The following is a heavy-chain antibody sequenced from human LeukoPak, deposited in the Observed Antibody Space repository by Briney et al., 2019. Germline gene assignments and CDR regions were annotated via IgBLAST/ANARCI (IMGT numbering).Heavy chain of an antibody. CDR3: VTHSFDY. Sequence: GGSLRPSCAASGFTFDDYAMHWVRQAPGKGLEWVSLISGDRGSTYYADSVKGRFTISRDNSKNSLYLQMNSLRTEDTALYYCVTHSFDYWGQGTLVAVSS. V-gene: IGHV3-43*02. J-gene: IGHJ4*02. CDR2: ISGDRGST. CDR1: GFTFDDYA.